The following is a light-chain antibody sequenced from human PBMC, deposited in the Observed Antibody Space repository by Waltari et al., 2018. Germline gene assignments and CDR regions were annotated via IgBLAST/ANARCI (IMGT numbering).Light chain of an antibody. Sequence: DIQMTQSPSSLSASVGDRVTIPCRASQSISGDLNWYQQKPGKAPKVLIYATSSLQSGVPSRFSGSGSGTDFTLTISSLQPEDFATYYCQQSYRTPPLTFGGGTKVEIK. V-gene: IGKV1-39*01. CDR2: ATS. J-gene: IGKJ4*01. CDR1: QSISGD. CDR3: QQSYRTPPLT.